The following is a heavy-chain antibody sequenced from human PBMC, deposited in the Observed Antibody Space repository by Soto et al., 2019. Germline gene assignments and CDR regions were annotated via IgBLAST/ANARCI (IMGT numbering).Heavy chain of an antibody. CDR3: ARAYYSSSWYGHYYYGMDV. CDR2: ISYDGSNK. CDR1: GFTFSSYA. Sequence: LRLSCAASGFTFSSYAMHWVRQAPGKGLEWVAVISYDGSNKYYADSVKGRFTISRDNSKNTLYLQMNSLRAEDTAVYYCARAYYSSSWYGHYYYGMDVWGQGTTVTVS. V-gene: IGHV3-30-3*01. D-gene: IGHD6-13*01. J-gene: IGHJ6*02.